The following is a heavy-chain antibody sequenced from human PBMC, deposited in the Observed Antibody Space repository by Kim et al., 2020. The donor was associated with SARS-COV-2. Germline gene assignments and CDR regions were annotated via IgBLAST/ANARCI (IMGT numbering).Heavy chain of an antibody. V-gene: IGHV1-69*13. D-gene: IGHD1-26*01. J-gene: IGHJ6*02. Sequence: SVKVSCKASGGTFSSYAISWVRQAPGQGLEWMGGIIPIFGTANYAQKFQGRVTITADESTSTAYMELSSLRSEDTAVYYCARSRPGSYLHYYYGMDVWGQGTTVTVSS. CDR1: GGTFSSYA. CDR2: IIPIFGTA. CDR3: ARSRPGSYLHYYYGMDV.